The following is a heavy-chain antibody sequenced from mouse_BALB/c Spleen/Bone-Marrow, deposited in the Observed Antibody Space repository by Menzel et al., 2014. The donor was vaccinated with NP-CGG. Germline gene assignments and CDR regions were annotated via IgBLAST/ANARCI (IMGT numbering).Heavy chain of an antibody. CDR1: GFNIKDTY. V-gene: IGHV14-3*02. CDR3: XXXGGLRYAMXX. Sequence: EVQXQXSXAELVKPGASVKLSCTASGFNIKDTYMHWVKQRPEQGLEWIGRIGPANGNTKYXPKFQGKATITADTSSNTAYLQLSSLTSEDTAVYYCXXXGGLRYAMXXXXQGTSVTVSS. D-gene: IGHD2-12*01. J-gene: IGHJ4*01. CDR2: IGPANGNT.